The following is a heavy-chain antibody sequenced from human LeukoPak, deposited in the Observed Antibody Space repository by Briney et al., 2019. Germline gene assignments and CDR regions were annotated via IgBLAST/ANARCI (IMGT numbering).Heavy chain of an antibody. CDR1: VFSFRSYG. Sequence: GGSLRLSCAAPVFSFRSYGMHWVRQTPAKALYWLAVISYDGSNKHYADSVKGRLTIYRVNSKNKLYLQMNSLRPEDTAVYYCAKDKLQLLILDYFDYWGQGTLVTVSS. CDR3: AKDKLQLLILDYFDY. V-gene: IGHV3-30*18. CDR2: ISYDGSNK. J-gene: IGHJ4*02. D-gene: IGHD4-11*01.